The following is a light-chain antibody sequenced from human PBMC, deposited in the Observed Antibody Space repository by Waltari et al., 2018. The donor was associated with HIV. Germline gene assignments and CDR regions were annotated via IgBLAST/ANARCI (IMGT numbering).Light chain of an antibody. CDR2: EVS. CDR1: SSDVGVSNY. Sequence: QSALTQPASVSGSPGQTITISCTGTSSDVGVSNYVSWYQQHPGKAPKLIIFEVSIRPPGFSKRFSGSKSGNTASLTISGLQAEDDADYYCSSSTSSSTLIFGGGTKLTVL. J-gene: IGLJ2*01. CDR3: SSSTSSSTLI. V-gene: IGLV2-14*01.